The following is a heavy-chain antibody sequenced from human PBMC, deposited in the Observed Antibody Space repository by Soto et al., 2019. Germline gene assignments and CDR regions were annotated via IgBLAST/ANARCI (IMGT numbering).Heavy chain of an antibody. Sequence: SETLSLTCTVSDASIRGYYWSWIRQPPGKGLEWIGYFHYSGISNYNSSLKSRVTMSLDTSKNQFSLKLSSVSAADTAIYYCARGASNWQYFDYWGQGALVTVSS. CDR2: FHYSGIS. CDR3: ARGASNWQYFDY. J-gene: IGHJ4*02. D-gene: IGHD4-4*01. CDR1: DASIRGYY. V-gene: IGHV4-59*01.